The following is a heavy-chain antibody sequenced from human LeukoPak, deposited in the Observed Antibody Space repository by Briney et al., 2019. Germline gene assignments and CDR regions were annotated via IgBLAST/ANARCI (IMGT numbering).Heavy chain of an antibody. D-gene: IGHD4-23*01. Sequence: GGSLRLSCAASGFTFSSYAMSWVRQAPGKGLEWVSAISGSGGSTYYADSVKGRFTISRDNSKNTLYLQMNSLRAEDTAVYYCAKEPPHIYGGNSGSDYGGQGTLATVSS. J-gene: IGHJ4*02. CDR1: GFTFSSYA. V-gene: IGHV3-23*01. CDR2: ISGSGGST. CDR3: AKEPPHIYGGNSGSDY.